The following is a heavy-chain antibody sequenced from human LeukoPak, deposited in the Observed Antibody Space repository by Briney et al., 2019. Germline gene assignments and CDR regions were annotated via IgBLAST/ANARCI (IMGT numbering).Heavy chain of an antibody. V-gene: IGHV3-23*01. D-gene: IGHD2-21*02. J-gene: IGHJ4*02. CDR2: ISGGGANT. CDR1: GFTFSSYP. CDR3: AKGTSCGGDCFPLFDY. Sequence: GGSLRLSCAASGFTFSSYPMSWVRQSPGKGLEWVSAISGGGANTNYADSVKGRFTISRDNSKNTLYLQMNSLRAEDTALYYCAKGTSCGGDCFPLFDYRGQGTLVTVSS.